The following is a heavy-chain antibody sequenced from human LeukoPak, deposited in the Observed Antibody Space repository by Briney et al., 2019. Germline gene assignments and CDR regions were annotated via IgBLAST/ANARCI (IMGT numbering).Heavy chain of an antibody. Sequence: SQTLSLTCTVSGGSVSSGDYYWSWIRQPPGKGLEWIGSVYHSGETYYNPSLNSRVTISVDRSKNQFSLKLNSVTAADTAVYYCAGGGTTAYRSTRRAFDIWGQGTMVTVSS. J-gene: IGHJ3*02. D-gene: IGHD4-11*01. V-gene: IGHV4-30-2*02. CDR3: AGGGTTAYRSTRRAFDI. CDR1: GGSVSSGDYY. CDR2: VYHSGET.